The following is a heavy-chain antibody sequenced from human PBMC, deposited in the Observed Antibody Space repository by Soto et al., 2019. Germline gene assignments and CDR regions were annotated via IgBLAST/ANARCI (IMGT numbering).Heavy chain of an antibody. CDR1: GASVNDISYY. D-gene: IGHD3-10*01. Sequence: QLQLQESGPGLVKPWGTLSLSCSVSGASVNDISYYWSWIRQPPGKGLEWIGSIHSDGKTYFNPSLKSRLTISTDKSNNHFSVSLSSVTAADTSVYYCARQLGSGACFDSWGPGTLITVSS. J-gene: IGHJ4*02. CDR3: ARQLGSGACFDS. V-gene: IGHV4-39*01. CDR2: IHSDGKT.